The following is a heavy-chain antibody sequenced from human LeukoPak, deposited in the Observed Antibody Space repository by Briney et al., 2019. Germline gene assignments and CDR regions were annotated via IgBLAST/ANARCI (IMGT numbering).Heavy chain of an antibody. CDR2: ISYDGSNK. CDR3: ARDSTPSGHY. Sequence: GGSLRLSCAASGFTFSSYAMHWVRQAPGKGLEWVAVISYDGSNKYYADSVKGRFTISRDNSKNTLYLQMNSLRAEDTAVYYCARDSTPSGHYWGQGTLVTVSS. V-gene: IGHV3-30-3*01. D-gene: IGHD2-2*01. J-gene: IGHJ4*02. CDR1: GFTFSSYA.